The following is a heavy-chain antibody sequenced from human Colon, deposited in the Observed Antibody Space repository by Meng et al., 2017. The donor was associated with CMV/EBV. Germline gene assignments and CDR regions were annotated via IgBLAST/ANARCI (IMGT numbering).Heavy chain of an antibody. Sequence: ASVKVSCKASGYTFTGYYMHWVRQAPGQGLEWMGWINPNSCGTNYAQKFQGRVTMTMGTSISTAYMELSRLRSDDTAVYYCARVFVDYYYYYGMDVWGQGTTVTVSS. CDR1: GYTFTGYY. V-gene: IGHV1-2*02. CDR2: INPNSCGT. CDR3: ARVFVDYYYYYGMDV. D-gene: IGHD2-21*01. J-gene: IGHJ6*02.